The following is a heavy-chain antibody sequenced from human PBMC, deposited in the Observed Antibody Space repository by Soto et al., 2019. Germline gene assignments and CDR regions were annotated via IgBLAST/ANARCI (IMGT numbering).Heavy chain of an antibody. CDR1: GGSIGSSSYY. V-gene: IGHV4-39*01. J-gene: IGHJ4*02. CDR3: ATYSSSWYVVY. D-gene: IGHD6-13*01. CDR2: IYYSGST. Sequence: SETLSLTCTVSGGSIGSSSYYWGWIRQPPGKGLEWIGSIYYSGSTYYNPSLKSRVTIPVDTSKNQFSLKLSSVTAADTAVYYCATYSSSWYVVYWGQGTLVTVSS.